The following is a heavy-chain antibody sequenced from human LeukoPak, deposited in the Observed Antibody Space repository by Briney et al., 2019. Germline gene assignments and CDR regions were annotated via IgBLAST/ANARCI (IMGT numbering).Heavy chain of an antibody. CDR1: GFTFSSYA. CDR2: ISGSGGST. Sequence: PGGSLRLSCAASGFTFSSYAMSWVRQAPGKGLEWVSAISGSGGSTYYADSVKGRFTISRDNSKNTLYLQMNNLRAEDTAVYYCAKDLYCSSTSCYFYYYYYGMDVWGQGTTVTVSS. V-gene: IGHV3-23*01. D-gene: IGHD2-2*01. CDR3: AKDLYCSSTSCYFYYYYYGMDV. J-gene: IGHJ6*02.